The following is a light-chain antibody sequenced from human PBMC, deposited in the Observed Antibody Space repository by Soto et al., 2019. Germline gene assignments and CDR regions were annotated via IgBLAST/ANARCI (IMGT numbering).Light chain of an antibody. CDR2: DVS. V-gene: IGLV2-11*01. Sequence: QSALTQPRSVSGSPGQSVTISCTGTSSDIGGYNYVSWYQQHPGKAPKLMIYDVSKRPSGVPDRFSGSKSGNTASLTISGLQAEDEAYYYCCSYAGSSYVFGPGTKVTVL. CDR1: SSDIGGYNY. CDR3: CSYAGSSYV. J-gene: IGLJ1*01.